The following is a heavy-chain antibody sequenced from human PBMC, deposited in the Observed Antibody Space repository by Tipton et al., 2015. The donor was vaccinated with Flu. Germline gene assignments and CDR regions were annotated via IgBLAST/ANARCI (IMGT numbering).Heavy chain of an antibody. D-gene: IGHD1-14*01. V-gene: IGHV3-9*01. CDR1: GFTFDTYA. J-gene: IGHJ6*02. CDR2: ISWNSDV. CDR3: AKNNGPRSYKYGLDV. Sequence: RSLRLSCAASGFTFDTYAMHWVRQSLGKGLEWVSGISWNSDVDYADSVKGRFTISRDNAKSSLYLQMNSLRIEDTAFYYCAKNNGPRSYKYGLDVWGQGTTVTV.